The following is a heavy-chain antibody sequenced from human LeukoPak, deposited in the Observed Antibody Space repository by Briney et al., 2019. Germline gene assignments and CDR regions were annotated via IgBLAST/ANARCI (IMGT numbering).Heavy chain of an antibody. V-gene: IGHV4-39*01. Sequence: NPSETLSLTCTVSGGSISSNNYYWGRIRQPPGKGLEWIGSIYYSGNTYYNPSLKSRVTISVDTSKNQFSLKLSSVTAADTALYYCARQSSGWRFYFDYWGQGTLVTVSS. CDR3: ARQSSGWRFYFDY. CDR2: IYYSGNT. J-gene: IGHJ4*02. D-gene: IGHD6-19*01. CDR1: GGSISSNNYY.